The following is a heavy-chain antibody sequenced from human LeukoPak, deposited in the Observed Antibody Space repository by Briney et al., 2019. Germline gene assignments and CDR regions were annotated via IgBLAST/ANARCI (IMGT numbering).Heavy chain of an antibody. J-gene: IGHJ4*02. D-gene: IGHD3-3*01. CDR3: ARLPGEFTIYDY. CDR2: IRQDGGAK. Sequence: GGSLRLSCVASAFTFARHWMTWVRQAPGKPLEWVATIRQDGGAKYYLDSVKGRFIISRDNARNSLSLQMDSLRVEDTAVYYCARLPGEFTIYDYWGQGTLVTVSS. CDR1: AFTFARHW. V-gene: IGHV3-7*01.